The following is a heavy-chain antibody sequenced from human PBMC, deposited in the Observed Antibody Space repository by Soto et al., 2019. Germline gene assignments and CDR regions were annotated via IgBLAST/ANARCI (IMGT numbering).Heavy chain of an antibody. V-gene: IGHV4-31*03. J-gene: IGHJ5*02. CDR3: ARAARDIVATRFDP. CDR2: IYYSGST. Sequence: QVQLQESGPGLVKPSQTLSLTCTVSGGSISSGGYYWSWIRQHPGKALEWIGYIYYSGSTYYNPSLKSRVTISVDTSKNQFSLKLSSVTAADTAVYYCARAARDIVATRFDPWGQGTLVTVSS. CDR1: GGSISSGGYY. D-gene: IGHD5-12*01.